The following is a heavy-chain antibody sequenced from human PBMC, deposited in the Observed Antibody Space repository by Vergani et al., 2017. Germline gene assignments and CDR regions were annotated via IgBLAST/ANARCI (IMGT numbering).Heavy chain of an antibody. D-gene: IGHD6-19*01. J-gene: IGHJ3*01. Sequence: QVQLQESGPGLVRPSETLSLTCSVSGTSVSSGTHYWNWIRQPADKTLEWIGRIYTSGSTDYNPTLRSRITLSLVRSTYQVSLKVSSVTAADTAVYFCARDTAVADDVFDLWGQGTLVSVSA. CDR2: IYTSGST. V-gene: IGHV4-61*02. CDR3: ARDTAVADDVFDL. CDR1: GTSVSSGTHY.